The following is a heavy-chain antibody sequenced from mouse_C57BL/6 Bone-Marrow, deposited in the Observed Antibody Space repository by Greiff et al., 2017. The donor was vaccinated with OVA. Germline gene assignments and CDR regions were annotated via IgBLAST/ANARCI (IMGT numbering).Heavy chain of an antibody. D-gene: IGHD1-1*01. CDR2: IDPENGDT. CDR3: TWHYGSSYVWCAY. Sequence: VQLKQSGAELVRPGASVKLSCTASGFNIKDDYMPWVKQRPEQGLEWIGWIDPENGDTEYASKFQGKATITSDTSSNKAYLQLSSLTSEDTAVDYCTWHYGSSYVWCAYWGQGTLVTVSA. V-gene: IGHV14-4*01. J-gene: IGHJ3*01. CDR1: GFNIKDDY.